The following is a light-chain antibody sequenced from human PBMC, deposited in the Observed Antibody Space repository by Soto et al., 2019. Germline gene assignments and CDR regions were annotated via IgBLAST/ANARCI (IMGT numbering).Light chain of an antibody. CDR3: QQYDSTPPT. CDR1: QSVNSNY. J-gene: IGKJ1*01. CDR2: GAS. Sequence: EIVLTQSPGTLSLSPGERATLSCRGSQSVNSNYLAWYQRKPGQAPRLLIYGASNRATDIPYRFSASGSGTDFTLTITRLEAEDLAVYYCQQYDSTPPTFGQGTKVEVK. V-gene: IGKV3-20*01.